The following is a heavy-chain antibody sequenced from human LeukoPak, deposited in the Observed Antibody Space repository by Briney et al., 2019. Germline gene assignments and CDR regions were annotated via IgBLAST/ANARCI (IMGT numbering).Heavy chain of an antibody. D-gene: IGHD2-2*01. CDR3: ARRALRYCSSTSCPAQYYGVDV. CDR2: IKEDGSEK. CDR1: GFIFSSYC. Sequence: GGSLRLSCAASGFIFSSYCMSWVRQAPGKGLEWVANIKEDGSEKYYVDSVKGRFTISRDNAKNSLSLQTNSLRAEDTAVYYCARRALRYCSSTSCPAQYYGVDVWGKGTTVTVSS. V-gene: IGHV3-7*03. J-gene: IGHJ6*04.